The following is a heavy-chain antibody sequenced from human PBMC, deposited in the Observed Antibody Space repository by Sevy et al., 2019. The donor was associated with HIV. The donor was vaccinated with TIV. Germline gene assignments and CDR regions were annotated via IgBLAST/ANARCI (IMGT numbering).Heavy chain of an antibody. Sequence: EGSLRLSCAASGFTFSSYAMSWVRQAPGKGLEWVSAIGGSGGSTYYADSVKGRLTISRDNSKNTLYLQMNSLRVEDTAVYYCAKDPTIAVAGIFYYWGQGTLVTVSS. CDR1: GFTFSSYA. D-gene: IGHD6-19*01. J-gene: IGHJ4*02. CDR2: IGGSGGST. V-gene: IGHV3-23*01. CDR3: AKDPTIAVAGIFYY.